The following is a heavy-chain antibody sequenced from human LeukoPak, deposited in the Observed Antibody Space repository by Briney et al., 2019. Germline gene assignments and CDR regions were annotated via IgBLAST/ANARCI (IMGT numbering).Heavy chain of an antibody. V-gene: IGHV1-8*01. J-gene: IGHJ4*02. CDR3: ARGSRVSTIFRTY. CDR1: GYTFTSYD. D-gene: IGHD3-9*01. Sequence: GASVKVSCKASGYTFTSYDITWVRQATGQGLEWMGWMNPNRGNTGYAQKFQGRVTMTRNTSISTAYMELSSLRSEDTAVYYCARGSRVSTIFRTYWGQGTLVTVSS. CDR2: MNPNRGNT.